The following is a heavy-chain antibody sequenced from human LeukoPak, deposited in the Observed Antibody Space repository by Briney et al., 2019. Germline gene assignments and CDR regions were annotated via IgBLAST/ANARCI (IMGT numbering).Heavy chain of an antibody. V-gene: IGHV3-30*18. Sequence: GRSLRLSCAASGFTFSSYGMNWVRQAPGKGLEWVAIISYDGTNKYYADSVKGRFTISRDNSKNTLYLQMNSLRAEDTAVYYCAKGPGGNQLLSLYIQHWGQGTLVTVSS. J-gene: IGHJ1*01. CDR2: ISYDGTNK. CDR1: GFTFSSYG. CDR3: AKGPGGNQLLSLYIQH. D-gene: IGHD2-2*01.